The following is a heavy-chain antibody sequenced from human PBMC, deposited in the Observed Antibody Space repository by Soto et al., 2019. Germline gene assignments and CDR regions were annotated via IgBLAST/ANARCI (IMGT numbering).Heavy chain of an antibody. Sequence: PXGSLRLSCAASGFTFSDYYMSWIRQAPGKGLEWVSYISSSGSTIYYADSVKGRFTMSRDNAKNSLYLQMNSLRAEDTAVYYCARDRIGGVTGMIDYWGQGTLVTVSS. CDR3: ARDRIGGVTGMIDY. CDR2: ISSSGSTI. D-gene: IGHD3-16*01. CDR1: GFTFSDYY. V-gene: IGHV3-11*01. J-gene: IGHJ4*02.